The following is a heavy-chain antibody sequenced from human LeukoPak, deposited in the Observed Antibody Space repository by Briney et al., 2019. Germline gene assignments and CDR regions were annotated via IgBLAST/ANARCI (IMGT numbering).Heavy chain of an antibody. J-gene: IGHJ6*02. CDR1: GFTFSSYS. CDR2: ISYDGSNK. Sequence: PGGSLRLSCAASGFTFSSYSMNWVRQAPGKGLEWVAVISYDGSNKYYADSVKGRFTISRDNSKNTLYLQMNSLRAEDTAVYYCARDRKSPYHSSSWYRGDYYYGMDVWGQGTTVTVSS. D-gene: IGHD6-13*01. V-gene: IGHV3-30*03. CDR3: ARDRKSPYHSSSWYRGDYYYGMDV.